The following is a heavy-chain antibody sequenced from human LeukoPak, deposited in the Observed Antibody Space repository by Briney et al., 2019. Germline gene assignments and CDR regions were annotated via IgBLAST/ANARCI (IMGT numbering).Heavy chain of an antibody. Sequence: GGSLRLSCAASGFTFSSYAMSWVRQAPGKGLEWVSAISGSGGSTYYADSVKGRFTISRDNSKNTLYLQMNSLRAEDTAVYYCAKSEYYYDSSGGFDYWGQGTLVTVPS. CDR3: AKSEYYYDSSGGFDY. CDR2: ISGSGGST. CDR1: GFTFSSYA. V-gene: IGHV3-23*01. J-gene: IGHJ4*02. D-gene: IGHD3-22*01.